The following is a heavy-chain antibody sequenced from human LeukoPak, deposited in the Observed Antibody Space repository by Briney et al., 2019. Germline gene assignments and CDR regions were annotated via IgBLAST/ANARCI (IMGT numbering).Heavy chain of an antibody. Sequence: HRASVRVSCKASDYIFTVYNITWVRQAPGQGLEWMGRFSVYTGHTDFARNFQDRVTMTADTSTTTAYMELKSLRSDDTAVYYCARTPEKHIDYWGQGTLVTVSS. V-gene: IGHV1-18*01. D-gene: IGHD2-15*01. CDR2: FSVYTGHT. J-gene: IGHJ4*02. CDR3: ARTPEKHIDY. CDR1: DYIFTVYN.